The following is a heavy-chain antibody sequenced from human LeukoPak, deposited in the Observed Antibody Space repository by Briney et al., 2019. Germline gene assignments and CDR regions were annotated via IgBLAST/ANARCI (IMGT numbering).Heavy chain of an antibody. D-gene: IGHD6-19*01. CDR2: VYYSGST. Sequence: PSETLSLTCTVSGGSISSSSYYWGWIRQPPGKGLEWIGSVYYSGSTYYNPSLKSRVTISVDTSKNQFSLKLSSVIAADTAVYYCASQVAGYGMDVWGQGTTVTVSS. V-gene: IGHV4-39*01. J-gene: IGHJ6*02. CDR3: ASQVAGYGMDV. CDR1: GGSISSSSYY.